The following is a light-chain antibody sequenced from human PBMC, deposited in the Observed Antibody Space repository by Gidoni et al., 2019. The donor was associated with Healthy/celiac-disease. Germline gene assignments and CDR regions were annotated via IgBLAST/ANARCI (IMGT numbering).Light chain of an antibody. CDR2: GAS. CDR3: QQYGSSLYT. V-gene: IGKV3-20*01. J-gene: IGKJ2*01. CDR1: QSVSSSY. Sequence: ELVLPQSPVTLSLSPGEGATLSCRASQSVSSSYLAWYQQKPGQAPRLLIYGASSRATGIPDRFSGSGSGTDFTLTISRLEPEDFAVYYCQQYGSSLYTFGQGTKLEIK.